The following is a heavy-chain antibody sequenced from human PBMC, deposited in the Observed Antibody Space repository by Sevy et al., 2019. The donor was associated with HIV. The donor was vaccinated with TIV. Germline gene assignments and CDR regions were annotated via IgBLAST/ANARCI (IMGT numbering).Heavy chain of an antibody. V-gene: IGHV1-8*01. J-gene: IGHJ4*02. CDR2: MNPKSGYS. CDR1: GYTFTNYD. D-gene: IGHD3-16*01. Sequence: ASVKVSCKASGYTFTNYDINWVRQATGQGLEGVGWMNPKSGYSGSAQNFQGRVTMTRDTSINTAFMEQRSLTSKDTAVYYCARTWGDLDYWGQGTLVTVSS. CDR3: ARTWGDLDY.